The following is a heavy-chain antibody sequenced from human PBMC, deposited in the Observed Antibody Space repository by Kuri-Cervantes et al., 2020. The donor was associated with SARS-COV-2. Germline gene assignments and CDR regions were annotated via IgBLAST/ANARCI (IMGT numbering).Heavy chain of an antibody. V-gene: IGHV4-38-2*01. Sequence: SETLSLTCAVSGYSISSGYYWGWIRQPPGKGLEWIGSIYHSGSTYYNPSLKSRVTISVDASKNQFSLKLSSVTAADTAVYYCARRSFQPRYYYYYYMDVWGKGTTVTVSS. J-gene: IGHJ6*03. CDR3: ARRSFQPRYYYYYYMDV. CDR2: IYHSGST. CDR1: GYSISSGYY.